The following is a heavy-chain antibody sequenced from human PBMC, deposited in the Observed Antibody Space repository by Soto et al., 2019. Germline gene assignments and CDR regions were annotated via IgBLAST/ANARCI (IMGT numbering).Heavy chain of an antibody. CDR2: IYHSGST. Sequence: KASETLSLTCAVSCGSISSGGYSWSWIRQPPGKGLEWIGYIYHSGSTYYNPSLKSRVTISVDRSKNQFSLKLSSVTAADTAVYYCAGGSGSYYADYWGQGTLVTVSS. CDR1: CGSISSGGYS. CDR3: AGGSGSYYADY. J-gene: IGHJ4*02. V-gene: IGHV4-30-2*01. D-gene: IGHD3-10*01.